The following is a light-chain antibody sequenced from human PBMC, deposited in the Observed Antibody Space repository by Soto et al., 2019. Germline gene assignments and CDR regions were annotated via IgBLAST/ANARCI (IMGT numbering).Light chain of an antibody. CDR3: QQYGGSPRYT. V-gene: IGKV3-20*01. Sequence: IVLTQSPGTLSLSPGERATLSCRASQSVSSNFLAWYQQRPGQAPRLLIYGASGRATGIPNRFSGSGSGTDFTLTISRLEPEDFAVYYCQQYGGSPRYTFGQGTKLEIK. CDR2: GAS. J-gene: IGKJ2*01. CDR1: QSVSSNF.